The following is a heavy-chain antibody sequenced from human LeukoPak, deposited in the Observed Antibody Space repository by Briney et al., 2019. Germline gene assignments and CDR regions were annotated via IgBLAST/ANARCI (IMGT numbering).Heavy chain of an antibody. Sequence: GGSLRLSCAASGFAFSSYEMNWVRQAPGKGLEWVSYISSSGSTIHYADSVKGRFTISRDNAKNSLYLQMNSLRAEDTAVYYCARVEWIVGFDYWGQGTLVTVSS. V-gene: IGHV3-48*03. D-gene: IGHD1-26*01. J-gene: IGHJ4*02. CDR3: ARVEWIVGFDY. CDR1: GFAFSSYE. CDR2: ISSSGSTI.